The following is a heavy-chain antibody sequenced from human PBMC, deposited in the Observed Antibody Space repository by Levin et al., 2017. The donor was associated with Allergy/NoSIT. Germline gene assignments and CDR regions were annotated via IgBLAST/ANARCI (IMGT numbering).Heavy chain of an antibody. CDR3: ADKRGRGGSFDY. CDR1: GFSLSTSGVG. D-gene: IGHD3-16*01. V-gene: IGHV2-5*02. CDR2: IYWDDDE. J-gene: IGHJ4*02. Sequence: GSGPTLVKPTQTLTLTCTFSGFSLSTSGVGVGWIRPPPGKALEWLALIYWDDDERYSPSLKSRLTITKDTSKNQVVLTMTNMDPVDTATYYCADKRGRGGSFDYWGQGILVTVSS.